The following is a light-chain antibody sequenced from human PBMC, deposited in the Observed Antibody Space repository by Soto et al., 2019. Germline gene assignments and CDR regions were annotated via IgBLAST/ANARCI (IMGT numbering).Light chain of an antibody. Sequence: DIQMTQSPSAMSAYVGDRVTITCRASQDISNYLVWFQQKPGKVPKRLIYAASSFQSGVPSRFIGSGSGTEFTLTISSLQPEDFATYYCLQHITYPFTFGPGTKVDFK. CDR2: AAS. J-gene: IGKJ3*01. CDR1: QDISNY. CDR3: LQHITYPFT. V-gene: IGKV1-17*03.